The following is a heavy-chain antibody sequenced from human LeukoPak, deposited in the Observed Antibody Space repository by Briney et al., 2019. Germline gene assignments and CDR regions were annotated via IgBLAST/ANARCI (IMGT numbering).Heavy chain of an antibody. D-gene: IGHD3-10*01. J-gene: IGHJ6*02. CDR1: GFTFSSYS. V-gene: IGHV3-21*01. CDR3: ARDNYYGSGSYYDYYYYYGMDV. Sequence: PGGSLRLSCAASGFTFSSYSMNWVRQAPGKGLEWVSSISSSSSNIYYADSVKGRFTISRDNAKNSLYLQMNSLRAEDTAVYYCARDNYYGSGSYYDYYYYYGMDVWGQGTTVTVSS. CDR2: ISSSSSNI.